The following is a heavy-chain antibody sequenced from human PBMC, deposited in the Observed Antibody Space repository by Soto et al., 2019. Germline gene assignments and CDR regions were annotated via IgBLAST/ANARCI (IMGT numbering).Heavy chain of an antibody. CDR1: GYTFTTYY. D-gene: IGHD2-15*01. CDR2: INPNGGST. J-gene: IGHJ4*02. Sequence: QVQLVQSGAEVKRPGASVKVSCKASGYTFTTYYMHWVRQAPGQGLEWLGIINPNGGSTTYAQKCQGRVTITRDTSTSKVHWELSSLRSEDTDVYYCARAGYCSGGTCFHGNCDYWGQGTLVTVSA. V-gene: IGHV1-46*01. CDR3: ARAGYCSGGTCFHGNCDY.